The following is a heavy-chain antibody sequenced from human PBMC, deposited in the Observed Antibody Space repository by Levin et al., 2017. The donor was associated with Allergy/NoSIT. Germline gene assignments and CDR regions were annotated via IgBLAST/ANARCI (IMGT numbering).Heavy chain of an antibody. Sequence: PGGSLRLSCAVYGGSFSGYYWSWIRQPPGKGLEWIGEISQSGSTNYNPSLKSRVTISVDTSQSQFSLKLSSVTAADTAVYYCARGSVAARLGYWGQGTLVTVSS. CDR3: ARGSVAARLGY. J-gene: IGHJ4*02. V-gene: IGHV4-34*01. D-gene: IGHD6-6*01. CDR1: GGSFSGYY. CDR2: ISQSGST.